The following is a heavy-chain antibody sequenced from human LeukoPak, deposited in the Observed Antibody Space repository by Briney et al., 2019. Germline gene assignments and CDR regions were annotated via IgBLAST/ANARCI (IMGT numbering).Heavy chain of an antibody. D-gene: IGHD1-26*01. CDR1: GFTFSSYR. CDR2: IKQDGSEK. J-gene: IGHJ6*03. Sequence: GGSLRLSCAASGFTFSSYRMSWVRQAPGKGLEWVANIKQDGSEKYYVDSVKGRFTISRDNAKNSLFLQMNSLRAEDTAVYYCASGRYYYYMDVWGTGTTVTVSS. V-gene: IGHV3-7*01. CDR3: ASGRYYYYMDV.